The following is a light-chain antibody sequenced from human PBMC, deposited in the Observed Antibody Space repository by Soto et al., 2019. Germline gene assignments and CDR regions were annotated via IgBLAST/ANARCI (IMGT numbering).Light chain of an antibody. CDR1: QSISSN. V-gene: IGKV3-11*01. CDR3: QQRSNWPSIT. Sequence: EIVLAQSPGTLSVSRGESAARSCRASQSISSNLAWYQQKPGQSPRLLIYGASSRATGIPARFSGSGSGTDFTLTISSLEPEDFAVYYCQQRSNWPSITFGQGTRLEIK. J-gene: IGKJ5*01. CDR2: GAS.